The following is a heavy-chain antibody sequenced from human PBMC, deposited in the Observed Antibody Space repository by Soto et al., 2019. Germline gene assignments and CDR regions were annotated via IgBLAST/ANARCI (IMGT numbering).Heavy chain of an antibody. D-gene: IGHD6-13*01. V-gene: IGHV2-5*02. CDR3: AHRPGSGFSSSWYWFDP. CDR2: IYWDDDK. CDR1: GFSLSTSGVG. J-gene: IGHJ5*02. Sequence: QITLKESGPTLVKPTQTLTLTCTFSGFSLSTSGVGVGWIRQPPGKALEWLALIYWDDDKRYSPSLKSRLTIPKDTSKNQVVLTMTNMDPVDTATYYCAHRPGSGFSSSWYWFDPWGQGTLVTVSS.